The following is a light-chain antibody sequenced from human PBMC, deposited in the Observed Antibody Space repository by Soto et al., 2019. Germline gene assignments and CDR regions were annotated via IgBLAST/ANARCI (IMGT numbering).Light chain of an antibody. CDR1: QSLSNY. CDR2: DAS. J-gene: IGKJ5*01. V-gene: IGKV3-11*01. Sequence: EIVLTQSPATLSLSPGERATLSCRASQSLSNYLAWYQQKPGQAPRLLIYDASNRATGIPARFSGSGSGTEFTLTISSLQSEDFEIYYCQQYNNWPITFGQGTRLEIK. CDR3: QQYNNWPIT.